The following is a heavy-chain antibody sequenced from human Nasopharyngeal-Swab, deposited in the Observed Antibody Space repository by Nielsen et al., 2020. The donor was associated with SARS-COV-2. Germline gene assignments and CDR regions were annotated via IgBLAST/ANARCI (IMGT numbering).Heavy chain of an antibody. V-gene: IGHV3-23*01. CDR1: GFTFSSYA. J-gene: IGHJ6*02. Sequence: GESLKISCAASGFTFSSYAMNWVRQAPGKGLEWVSAISGSGGSTYYADSVKGRFTISRDNSKNTLYLQMNSLRAEDTAVYYCARDLYRQQWPLYNYYGMDVWGQGTTVTVSS. CDR2: ISGSGGST. CDR3: ARDLYRQQWPLYNYYGMDV. D-gene: IGHD6-19*01.